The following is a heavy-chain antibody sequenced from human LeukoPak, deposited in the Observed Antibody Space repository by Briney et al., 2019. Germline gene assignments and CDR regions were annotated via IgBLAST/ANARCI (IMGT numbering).Heavy chain of an antibody. D-gene: IGHD3-3*01. CDR1: GFTFSSYA. J-gene: IGHJ6*02. Sequence: GGSLRLSCAASGFTFSSYAMHWVRQAPGKGLEWVAVISYDGSNKYYADSVKGRFTISRDNSKNTLHLQMNSLRAEDTAVYYCARENFTYYDFWSGEMDVWGQGTTVTVSS. CDR3: ARENFTYYDFWSGEMDV. V-gene: IGHV3-30-3*01. CDR2: ISYDGSNK.